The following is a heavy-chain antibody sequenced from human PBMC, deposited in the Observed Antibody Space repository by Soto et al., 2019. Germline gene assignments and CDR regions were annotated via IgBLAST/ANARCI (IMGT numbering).Heavy chain of an antibody. CDR2: ISTRPHNFAT. CDR1: GFTFSDSV. J-gene: IGHJ4*02. CDR3: ARSIPGNWLFEF. V-gene: IGHV3-73*01. Sequence: GGSLRLSCAASGFTFSDSVMHWVRQASGKGLEWVGRISTRPHNFATTYVASVKGRFTISRDDSKNTIYLQMNSLKIDDTAVYYCARSIPGNWLFEFRGQGTMVTVSS. D-gene: IGHD5-12*01.